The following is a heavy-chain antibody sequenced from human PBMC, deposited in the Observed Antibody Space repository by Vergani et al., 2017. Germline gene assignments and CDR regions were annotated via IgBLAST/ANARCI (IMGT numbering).Heavy chain of an antibody. CDR3: DKHFRGCGIYY. V-gene: IGHV3-30*02. CDR2: IQFDGSNQ. Sequence: QVQLVESGGGVVQRGGSLRLSCATSGFTLSNYDMQWIRQGQGKGLEFVAFIQFDGSNQYYADSVKGRFTLSRDFSKNTLYLQMNSLRTDDTATYYCDKHFRGCGIYYWGQGTQVIVSS. J-gene: IGHJ4*02. CDR1: GFTLSNYD. D-gene: IGHD2-21*01.